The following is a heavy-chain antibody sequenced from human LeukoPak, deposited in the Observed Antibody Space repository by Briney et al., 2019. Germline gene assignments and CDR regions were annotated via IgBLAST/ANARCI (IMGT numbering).Heavy chain of an antibody. CDR1: GYTLTELS. J-gene: IGHJ3*02. V-gene: IGHV1-24*01. CDR3: ATFLKVVAATPAADAFDI. CDR2: FDPEDGET. D-gene: IGHD2-15*01. Sequence: GASVKVSCKVSGYTLTELSMHWVRQAPGKGLEGMGGFDPEDGETIYAQKFQGRVTMTEDTSTDTAYMELSSLRSEDTAVYYCATFLKVVAATPAADAFDIWGQGTMVTVSS.